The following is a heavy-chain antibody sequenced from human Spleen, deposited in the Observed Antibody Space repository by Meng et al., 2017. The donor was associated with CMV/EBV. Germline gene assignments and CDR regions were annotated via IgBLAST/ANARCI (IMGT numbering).Heavy chain of an antibody. D-gene: IGHD3-22*01. Sequence: SETLSLTCTVSGGSISNYYWNWIRQPPGKGLEWIGSIYYSGSTYYNPSLKSRVTISVDTSKNQFSLKLSSVTAADTAVYYCAITYYYDSSGYNYGMDVWGQGTTVTVSS. CDR3: AITYYYDSSGYNYGMDV. V-gene: IGHV4-59*05. J-gene: IGHJ6*02. CDR1: GGSISNYY. CDR2: IYYSGST.